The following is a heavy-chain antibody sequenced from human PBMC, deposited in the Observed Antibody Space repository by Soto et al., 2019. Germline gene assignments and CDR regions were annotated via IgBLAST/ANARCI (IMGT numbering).Heavy chain of an antibody. CDR2: IIPIFGTA. CDR1: GGTFSSYA. V-gene: IGHV1-69*13. Sequence: SVKVSCKASGGTFSSYAISWVRQAPGQGLEWMGGIIPIFGTANYAQKFQGRVTITADESTSTAYMGLSSLRSEDTAVYYCARGQGYCSSTSCYRVPYYYYGMDVWGQGTTVTVSS. CDR3: ARGQGYCSSTSCYRVPYYYYGMDV. D-gene: IGHD2-2*01. J-gene: IGHJ6*02.